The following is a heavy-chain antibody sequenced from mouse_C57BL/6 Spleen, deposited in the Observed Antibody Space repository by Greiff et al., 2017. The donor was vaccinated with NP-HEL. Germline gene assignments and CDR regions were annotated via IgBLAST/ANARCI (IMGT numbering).Heavy chain of an antibody. CDR2: IYPGDGDT. CDR1: GYAFSSSW. Sequence: QVQLQQSGPELVKPGASVKISCKASGYAFSSSWMNWVKQRPGKGLEWIGRIYPGDGDTNYNGKFKGKATLTADKSSSTAYMQLSSLTSEDSAVYFCARSDYYGSSLYFDYWGQGTTLTVSS. D-gene: IGHD1-1*01. J-gene: IGHJ2*01. V-gene: IGHV1-82*01. CDR3: ARSDYYGSSLYFDY.